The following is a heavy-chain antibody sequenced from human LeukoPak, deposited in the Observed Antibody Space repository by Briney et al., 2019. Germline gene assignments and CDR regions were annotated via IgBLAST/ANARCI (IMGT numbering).Heavy chain of an antibody. Sequence: SETLSLTCTVSGYSISSGYYWGWIRQPPGKGLEWIGSIYHSGSTYYNPSLKSRVTISVDTSKNQFSLKLSSVTAADTAVYYCARDHSSLDYWGQGTLVTVSS. D-gene: IGHD6-6*01. J-gene: IGHJ4*02. CDR2: IYHSGST. V-gene: IGHV4-38-2*02. CDR1: GYSISSGYY. CDR3: ARDHSSLDY.